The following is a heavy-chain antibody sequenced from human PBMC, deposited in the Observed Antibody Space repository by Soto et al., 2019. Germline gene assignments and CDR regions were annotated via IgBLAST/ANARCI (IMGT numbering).Heavy chain of an antibody. V-gene: IGHV1-18*01. D-gene: IGHD3-16*01. CDR1: GYTFIRYG. Sequence: QVQLAQSANEVKKPGASVRVSCKAAGYTFIRYGIVWVRQAPGQGLEWMGWLSPYNDYTVYAQKFQGRVSMTADTSTRIVYMNLRGLKSDDTAVYYCARGGYYDNSWGKLSHYGLDIWGQGTSVSVSS. CDR2: LSPYNDYT. CDR3: ARGGYYDNSWGKLSHYGLDI. J-gene: IGHJ6*02.